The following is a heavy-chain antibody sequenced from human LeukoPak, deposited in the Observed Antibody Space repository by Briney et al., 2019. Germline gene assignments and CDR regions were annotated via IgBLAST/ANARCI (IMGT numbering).Heavy chain of an antibody. Sequence: PSETLSPTCAVYGGSLSGHYWSWIRQPPGKGLEWIGEIDNSGSANYKPSLKSRVTISIDTSKSHFSLKLTSVTAAGTAVYYCARGRYGDYLWGQGTLVTVSS. J-gene: IGHJ5*02. D-gene: IGHD4-17*01. CDR3: ARGRYGDYL. CDR2: IDNSGSA. V-gene: IGHV4-34*01. CDR1: GGSLSGHY.